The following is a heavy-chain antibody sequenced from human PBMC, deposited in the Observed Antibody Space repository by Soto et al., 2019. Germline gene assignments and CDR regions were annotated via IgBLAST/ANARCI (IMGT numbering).Heavy chain of an antibody. CDR1: GYTFTSYG. V-gene: IGHV1-18*01. J-gene: IGHJ4*02. D-gene: IGHD6-13*01. CDR3: ARDLRINRESIVAAGNFDY. CDR2: SSSYNGNT. Sequence: QVQLVQSGAEVKKPGASVKVSCKASGYTFTSYGISWVRQAPGQGLEWVGWSSSYNGNTNYAQKLQGRVTMTTDPSTSTAYSELRSLRSDDTAVYYCARDLRINRESIVAAGNFDYWGQGTLVTVSS.